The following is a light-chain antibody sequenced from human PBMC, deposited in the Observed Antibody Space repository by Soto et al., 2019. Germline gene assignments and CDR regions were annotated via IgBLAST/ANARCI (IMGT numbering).Light chain of an antibody. CDR2: GAS. CDR1: QRVSSNY. V-gene: IGKV3-20*01. CDR3: QKYDTSPRT. J-gene: IGKJ1*01. Sequence: EIGLTQSPGTLSLSPGERATLSCRASQRVSSNYLACYQQKRGQAPRLLIYGASSRATGIPPRLSGSGSGTDFTLTISRLEHEDFALYYGQKYDTSPRTFGHGTKVE.